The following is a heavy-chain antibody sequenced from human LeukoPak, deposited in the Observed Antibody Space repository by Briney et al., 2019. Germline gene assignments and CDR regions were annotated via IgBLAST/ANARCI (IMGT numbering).Heavy chain of an antibody. D-gene: IGHD6-6*01. CDR1: GYTFTSYA. V-gene: IGHV1-69*13. Sequence: ASVKVSCKASGYTFTSYAMHWVRQVPGQGLEWMGGIIPIFGTANYAQKFQGRVTITADESTSTAYMELSSLRSEDTAVYYCARSEYSSSLLFDYWGQGTLVTVSS. CDR3: ARSEYSSSLLFDY. J-gene: IGHJ4*02. CDR2: IIPIFGTA.